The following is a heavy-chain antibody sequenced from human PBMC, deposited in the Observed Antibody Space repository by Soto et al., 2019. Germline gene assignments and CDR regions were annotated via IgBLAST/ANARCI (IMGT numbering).Heavy chain of an antibody. CDR2: INHSGST. Sequence: SETLSLTCAVYGGSFSGYYWTWIRQPPGTGLEWIGEINHSGSTNYNPSLKSRVTMSVDTSRNQLLLQLNSVTAADTAVYYCARESAGSHKNNWFDPWGQGTLVTVSS. J-gene: IGHJ5*02. D-gene: IGHD3-10*01. V-gene: IGHV4-34*01. CDR1: GGSFSGYY. CDR3: ARESAGSHKNNWFDP.